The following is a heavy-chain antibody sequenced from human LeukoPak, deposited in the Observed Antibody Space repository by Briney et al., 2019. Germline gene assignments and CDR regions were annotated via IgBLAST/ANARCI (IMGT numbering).Heavy chain of an antibody. CDR1: GGSISSYY. D-gene: IGHD1-1*01. CDR2: TYYSGST. V-gene: IGHV4-59*01. Sequence: PSETLSLTCTVSGGSISSYYWSWIRQPPGKGLEWIGYTYYSGSTNYNPSLKSRVTISVDTSKNQFSLKLSSVTAADTAVYYCARVLEGPTLLDYWGQGTLVTVSS. CDR3: ARVLEGPTLLDY. J-gene: IGHJ4*02.